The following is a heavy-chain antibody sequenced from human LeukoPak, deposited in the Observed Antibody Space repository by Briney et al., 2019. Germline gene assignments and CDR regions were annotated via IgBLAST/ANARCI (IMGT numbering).Heavy chain of an antibody. CDR3: ARDRPKESRVFDY. J-gene: IGHJ4*02. CDR1: SGSIKNSNYY. V-gene: IGHV4-39*07. Sequence: KPSETLSLTCTVSSGSIKNSNYYWGWIRQPPGKGLEWIGSIFYDGSADYHPSLKSRVTISVDTSKNQFSLKLSSVTAADTAVYYCARDRPKESRVFDYWGQGTLVTVSS. CDR2: IFYDGSA.